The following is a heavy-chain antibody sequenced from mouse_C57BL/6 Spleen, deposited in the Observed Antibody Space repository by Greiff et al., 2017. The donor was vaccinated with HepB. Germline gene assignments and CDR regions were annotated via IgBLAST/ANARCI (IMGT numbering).Heavy chain of an antibody. CDR3: ARGYGSNPFAY. D-gene: IGHD1-1*01. J-gene: IGHJ3*01. CDR1: GYSITSGYY. CDR2: ISYDGSN. Sequence: VQLKESGPGLVKPSQSLSLTCSVTGYSITSGYYWNWIRQFPGNKLEWMGYISYDGSNNYNPSLKNRISITRDTSKNQFFLKLNSVTTEDTATYYCARGYGSNPFAYWGQGTLVTVSA. V-gene: IGHV3-6*01.